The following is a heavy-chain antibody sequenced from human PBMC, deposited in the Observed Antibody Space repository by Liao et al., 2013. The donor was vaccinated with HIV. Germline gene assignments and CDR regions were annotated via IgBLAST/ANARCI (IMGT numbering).Heavy chain of an antibody. CDR3: GRLGQPSGDVYTGGFYYMDV. V-gene: IGHV4-59*01. D-gene: IGHD2-2*02. Sequence: QVQLQESGPGLVKPSETLSLTCTVSGSSISSDYWGWIRQPPGKGLEWIGQISHSGFTNNNPSLKSRVTISIDPSSNEFSLDLSSVTAADTAVYYCGRLGQPSGDVYTGGFYYMDVWGKGTSVTVSS. J-gene: IGHJ6*03. CDR2: ISHSGFT. CDR1: GSSISSDY.